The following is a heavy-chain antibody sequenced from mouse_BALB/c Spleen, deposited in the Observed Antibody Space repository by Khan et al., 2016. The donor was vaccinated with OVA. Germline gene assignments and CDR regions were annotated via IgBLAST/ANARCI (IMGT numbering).Heavy chain of an antibody. CDR1: GYSFTSYW. CDR3: TRSYDSYYFDY. CDR2: IYPGNSDT. J-gene: IGHJ2*01. D-gene: IGHD2-4*01. V-gene: IGHV1-5*01. Sequence: EVQLVESGTVLARPGASVKMSCKVSGYSFTSYWMHWVKQRPGQGLEWIGAIYPGNSDTRYNQKFKGKAKLTAVTSASTAYMELSSLTNEDSAVYYCTRSYDSYYFDYWGQGTTLTVSS.